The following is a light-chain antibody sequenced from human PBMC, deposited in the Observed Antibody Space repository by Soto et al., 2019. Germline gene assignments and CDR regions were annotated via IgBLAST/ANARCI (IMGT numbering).Light chain of an antibody. CDR3: QQYYSYPQT. CDR1: QGISSY. V-gene: IGKV1-8*01. J-gene: IGKJ2*01. CDR2: AAS. Sequence: AIRMTQSPSSLSASTGDRVTITCRASQGISSYLAWYQQKPGKAPELLIYAASTLQSGVPSRFSGSGSGTDFTLTISCLQSEDFATYYCQQYYSYPQTFGQGTKLEIK.